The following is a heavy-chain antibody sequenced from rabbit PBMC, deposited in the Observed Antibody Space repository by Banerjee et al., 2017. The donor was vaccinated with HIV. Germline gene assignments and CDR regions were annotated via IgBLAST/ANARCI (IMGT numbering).Heavy chain of an antibody. V-gene: IGHV1S45*01. D-gene: IGHD8-1*01. CDR3: ARGSIGASYYTYGMDL. J-gene: IGHJ6*01. Sequence: QQQLEESGGGLVKPGGTLTLTCKASGIDFSSSYWICWVRQAPGKGLEWIACIDTGSSGNIVYASWAKGRFTISKTSSTTVTLQMTSLTAADTATYFCARGSIGASYYTYGMDLWGQGTLVTVS. CDR2: IDTGSSGNI. CDR1: GIDFSSSYW.